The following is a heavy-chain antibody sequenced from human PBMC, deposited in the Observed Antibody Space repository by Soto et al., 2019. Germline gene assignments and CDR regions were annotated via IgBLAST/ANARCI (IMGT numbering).Heavy chain of an antibody. Sequence: ASVKVSCKAFGYTFTSYAIHWVRQAPGQRLEWMGWINAGNGNTKYSQKFQGRVTITRDTSASTAYMELSSLRSEDTAVYYCARGITLPTPFDYWGQGPLVPVSS. CDR1: GYTFTSYA. CDR2: INAGNGNT. CDR3: ARGITLPTPFDY. J-gene: IGHJ4*02. D-gene: IGHD1-20*01. V-gene: IGHV1-3*01.